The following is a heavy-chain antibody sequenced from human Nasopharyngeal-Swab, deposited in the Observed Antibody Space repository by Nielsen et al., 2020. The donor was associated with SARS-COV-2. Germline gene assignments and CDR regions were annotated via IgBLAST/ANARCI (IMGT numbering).Heavy chain of an antibody. Sequence: GESLKISCAASGFTFSGYWMTWVRQAPGKGPEWVANINQDASVKKYVDSVKGRFTISRDETKNSVYLQMNSLRGEETAVYYCARESYYNAVDYWGPGTLVTVSS. CDR2: INQDASVK. CDR3: ARESYYNAVDY. D-gene: IGHD3-10*01. J-gene: IGHJ4*02. V-gene: IGHV3-7*04. CDR1: GFTFSGYW.